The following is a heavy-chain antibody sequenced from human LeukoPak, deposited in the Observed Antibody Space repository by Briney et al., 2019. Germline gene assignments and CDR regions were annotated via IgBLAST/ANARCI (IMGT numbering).Heavy chain of an antibody. CDR2: INHSGST. CDR3: ARGGYGGGTTFDY. CDR1: GGSFSGYY. V-gene: IGHV4-34*01. J-gene: IGHJ4*02. D-gene: IGHD4-23*01. Sequence: SETLSLTCAVYGGSFSGYYWSWIRQPPGKGLEWIGEINHSGSTNYNPSLKSRVTISVDTSKNQFSLKLSSVTAADTAVYYCARGGYGGGTTFDYWGQGTLVTVSS.